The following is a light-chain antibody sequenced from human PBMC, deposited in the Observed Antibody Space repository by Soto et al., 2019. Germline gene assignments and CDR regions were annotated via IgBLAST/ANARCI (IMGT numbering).Light chain of an antibody. CDR1: QSISSW. V-gene: IGKV1-5*01. J-gene: IGKJ1*01. CDR3: TQYNRPWT. Sequence: DIQMTQSPSTLSASVGDRVNITCRASQSISSWLAWYQQKPGKAPKILIYDASSLESGVQSRFSGSGSGTEFTLTISSLQPEDFATYYCTQYNRPWTCGNWTKVDI. CDR2: DAS.